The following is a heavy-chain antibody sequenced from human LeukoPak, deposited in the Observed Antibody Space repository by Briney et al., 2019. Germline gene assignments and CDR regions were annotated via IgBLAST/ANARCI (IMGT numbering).Heavy chain of an antibody. CDR1: GFTFSDYA. D-gene: IGHD6-13*01. CDR2: ISSNGGST. J-gene: IGHJ4*02. V-gene: IGHV3-64*01. Sequence: GGSLRLSCAASGFTFSDYAMHWVRQAPGKGLEYVSAISSNGGSTYYANSVKGRFTISRDTSKNTLYLQMGSLRAEDMAVYYCARDNIAATGTGDYWGQGTLVTLSS. CDR3: ARDNIAATGTGDY.